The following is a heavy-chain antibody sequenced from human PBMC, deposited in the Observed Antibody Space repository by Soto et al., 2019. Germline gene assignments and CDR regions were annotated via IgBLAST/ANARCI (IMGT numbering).Heavy chain of an antibody. CDR1: GFTFISYG. J-gene: IGHJ4*02. D-gene: IGHD3-10*01. CDR2: IWYDGSNK. V-gene: IGHV3-33*01. Sequence: PGGSLRLSCAASGFTFISYGMHWVRQAPGKGLEWVAVIWYDGSNKYYADSVKGRFTISRDNSKNTLYLQMNSLRAEDTAVYYCARARSMVRGVIPGCWGQGTLVTVSS. CDR3: ARARSMVRGVIPGC.